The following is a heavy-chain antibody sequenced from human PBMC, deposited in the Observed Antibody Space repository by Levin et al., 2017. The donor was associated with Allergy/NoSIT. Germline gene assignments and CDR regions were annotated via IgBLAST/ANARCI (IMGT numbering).Heavy chain of an antibody. Sequence: SETLSLTCTVSGGSISSSSYYWGWIRQPPGKGLEWIGSIYYSGSTYYNPSLKSRVTISVDTSKNQFSLKLSSVTAADTAVYYCARESVKERGYFDLWGRGTLVTVSS. CDR1: GGSISSSSYY. J-gene: IGHJ2*01. V-gene: IGHV4-39*02. CDR2: IYYSGST. CDR3: ARESVKERGYFDL.